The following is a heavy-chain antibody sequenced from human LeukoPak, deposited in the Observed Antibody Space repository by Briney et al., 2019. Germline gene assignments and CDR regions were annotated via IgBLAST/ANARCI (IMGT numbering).Heavy chain of an antibody. J-gene: IGHJ4*02. CDR1: GGSISSGGYY. V-gene: IGHV4-31*03. D-gene: IGHD6-13*01. CDR2: IYYSGST. CDR3: ARWDSSSWYFDY. Sequence: SETLSLTCTVSGGSISSGGYYWSWIRQHPGKGLEWIGYIYYSGSTYYNPSLKSRVTISVDTSKNQFSLKLNSVTAADTAVYYCARWDSSSWYFDYWGQGTLVTVSS.